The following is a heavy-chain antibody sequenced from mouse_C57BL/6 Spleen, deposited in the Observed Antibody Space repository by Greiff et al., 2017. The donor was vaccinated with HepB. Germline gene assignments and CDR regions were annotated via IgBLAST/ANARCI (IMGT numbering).Heavy chain of an antibody. J-gene: IGHJ2*01. D-gene: IGHD3-2*02. CDR1: GYSITSGYY. V-gene: IGHV3-6*01. CDR2: ISYDGSN. CDR3: AMGQLRLLFDY. Sequence: DVQLQESGPGLVKPSQSLSLTCSVTGYSITSGYYWNWIRQFPGNKLEWMGYISYDGSNNYNPSLKNRISITRDTSKNQFFLKLNSVTTEDTATYYCAMGQLRLLFDYWGQGTTLTVSS.